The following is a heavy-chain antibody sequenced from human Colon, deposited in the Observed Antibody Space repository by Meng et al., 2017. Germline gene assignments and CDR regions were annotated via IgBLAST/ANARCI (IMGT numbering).Heavy chain of an antibody. CDR2: INQKGKT. Sequence: QVQLQQCGEGLLKPAKTVALTCPVSGGFFTNHYWGWIGQSPTKGQGWIGDINQKGKTNYNTSLKSRATISVYPSKNQISLNLTSMTAADTAVYYCAREWSSGYYSDYCGQGTLVTVSS. J-gene: IGHJ4*02. CDR1: GGFFTNHY. CDR3: AREWSSGYYSDY. V-gene: IGHV4-34*01. D-gene: IGHD3-3*01.